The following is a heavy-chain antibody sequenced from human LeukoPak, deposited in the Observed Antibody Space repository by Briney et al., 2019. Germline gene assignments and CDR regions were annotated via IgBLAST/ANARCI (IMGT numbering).Heavy chain of an antibody. V-gene: IGHV3-7*01. CDR2: KKEEGSEK. CDR1: GFIFSSYC. D-gene: IGHD2-21*02. J-gene: IGHJ4*02. CDR3: ARRYCGGDCHSPYFDY. Sequence: GGSLTLLCGVSGFIFSSYCMSWVRQAPGKALEWVANKKEEGSEKYYVDSVKGRFTISRDNAKNSLYLQMNSLRAEDTAVYYCARRYCGGDCHSPYFDYWGQGTLVTVSS.